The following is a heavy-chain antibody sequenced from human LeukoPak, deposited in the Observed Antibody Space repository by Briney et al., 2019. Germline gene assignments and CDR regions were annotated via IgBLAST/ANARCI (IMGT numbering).Heavy chain of an antibody. CDR2: INPNSGGT. Sequence: ASVKVSCKASGYTFTGYYMHWVRQAPGQGLEWMGWINPNSGGTNYAQKFQGRVTMTRDTSISTVYMELSRLRSDDTAVFYCATWQWQEHDNFDVWGQGTMVIVSS. D-gene: IGHD6-19*01. V-gene: IGHV1-2*02. CDR1: GYTFTGYY. J-gene: IGHJ3*01. CDR3: ATWQWQEHDNFDV.